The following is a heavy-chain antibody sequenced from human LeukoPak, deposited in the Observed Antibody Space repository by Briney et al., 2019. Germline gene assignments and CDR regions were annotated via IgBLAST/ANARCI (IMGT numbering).Heavy chain of an antibody. V-gene: IGHV3-11*06. CDR2: ISSSSSYT. J-gene: IGHJ4*02. CDR3: ARHDYGGNSGDY. CDR1: GFTFSDYY. Sequence: SGGSLRLSCAASGFTFSDYYMSWIRQAPGKGLEWVSYISSSSSYTNYADSVKGRFTISRDNAKNSLYLQMNSLRDEDTAVYYCARHDYGGNSGDYWGQGTLVTVSS. D-gene: IGHD4-23*01.